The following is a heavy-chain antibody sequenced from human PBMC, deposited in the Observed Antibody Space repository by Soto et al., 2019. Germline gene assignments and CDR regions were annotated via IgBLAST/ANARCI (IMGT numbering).Heavy chain of an antibody. J-gene: IGHJ4*02. CDR3: ARDECSGGSCYYAFDY. Sequence: GGSLRLSCAASGFTFSSYGMHWVRQAPGKGLEWVAVIWYDGSNKYYADSVKGRFTISRDNSKNTLYLQMNSLRAEDTAVYYCARDECSGGSCYYAFDYWGQGTLVTSPQ. CDR2: IWYDGSNK. V-gene: IGHV3-33*01. CDR1: GFTFSSYG. D-gene: IGHD2-15*01.